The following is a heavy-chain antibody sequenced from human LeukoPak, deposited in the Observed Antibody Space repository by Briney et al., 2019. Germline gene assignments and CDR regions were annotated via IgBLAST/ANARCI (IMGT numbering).Heavy chain of an antibody. J-gene: IGHJ6*03. Sequence: GGSLRLSCAASGFTFSSYGMHWVRQAPGKGLEWVAFIRYDGSNKYYADSVKGRFTISRDNSKNTLYLQVNSLRVEDTAVYYCAKASKDFWSGYYYYYYMDVWGKGTTVTVSS. CDR1: GFTFSSYG. V-gene: IGHV3-30*02. D-gene: IGHD3-3*01. CDR2: IRYDGSNK. CDR3: AKASKDFWSGYYYYYYMDV.